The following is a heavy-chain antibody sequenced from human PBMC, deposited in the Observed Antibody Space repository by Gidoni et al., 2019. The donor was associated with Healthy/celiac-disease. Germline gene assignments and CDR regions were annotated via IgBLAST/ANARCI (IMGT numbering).Heavy chain of an antibody. J-gene: IGHJ4*02. CDR3: TRRGYYGSGPDY. CDR2: IRSKANSYAT. D-gene: IGHD3-10*01. V-gene: IGHV3-73*02. Sequence: EVQLVESGGGLVQPGGSLQLSCAASGFTFSGSAMHWVRQASGKGLEWVGRIRSKANSYATAYAASVKGRFTISRDDSKNTAYLQMNSLKTEDTAVYYCTRRGYYGSGPDYWGQGTLVTVSS. CDR1: GFTFSGSA.